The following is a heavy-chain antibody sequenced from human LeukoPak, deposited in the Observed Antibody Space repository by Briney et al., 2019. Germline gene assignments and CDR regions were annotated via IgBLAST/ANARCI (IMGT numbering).Heavy chain of an antibody. D-gene: IGHD3-3*01. CDR3: TTEYYDFWSGYYPFDY. CDR2: IKSKTDGGTT. V-gene: IGHV3-15*07. Sequence: PGGSLRLSCAPSEFTFSRHGMNWVRQAPGKGLEWVGRIKSKTDGGTTDYAAPVKGRFTISRDDSKNTLYLQMNSLKTEDTAVYYCTTEYYDFWSGYYPFDYWGQGTLVTVSS. J-gene: IGHJ4*02. CDR1: EFTFSRHG.